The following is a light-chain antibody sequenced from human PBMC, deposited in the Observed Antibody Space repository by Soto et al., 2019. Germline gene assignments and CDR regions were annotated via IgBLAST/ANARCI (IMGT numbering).Light chain of an antibody. Sequence: EIVLTQSPGILSLSPGERATLSCRAIQSVSNDFIAWYQQKPGQAPRLLIYGASTRATDVPDRFSGSGSGADFTLSISRLEPEDFAVYYCQQYGSSPPRTFGQGTKVDI. CDR1: QSVSNDF. CDR3: QQYGSSPPRT. J-gene: IGKJ1*01. V-gene: IGKV3-20*01. CDR2: GAS.